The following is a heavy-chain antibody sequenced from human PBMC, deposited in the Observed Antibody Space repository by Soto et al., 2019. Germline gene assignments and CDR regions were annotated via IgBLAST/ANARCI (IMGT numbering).Heavy chain of an antibody. J-gene: IGHJ4*02. D-gene: IGHD3-3*01. V-gene: IGHV1-18*04. CDR3: ARAISLITAAPAY. CDR1: GYTFSNYA. CDR2: VSPYNGNA. Sequence: ASLKVSCKTSGYTFSNYAISWVRQAPGQGLEWMGWVSPYNGNANYTEKFQGRVSMTTDTSTTTAYMELTSLTSDDTAIYYCARAISLITAAPAYWGQGTLVTVSS.